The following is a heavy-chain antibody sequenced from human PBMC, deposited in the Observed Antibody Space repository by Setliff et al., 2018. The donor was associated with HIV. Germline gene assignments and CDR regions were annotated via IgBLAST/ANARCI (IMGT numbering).Heavy chain of an antibody. CDR3: ARIAVAGRRYFDY. CDR2: IDWDDDK. CDR1: GFSLTTSGIR. Sequence: GSGPTLVNPTQTLTLTCTFSGFSLTTSGIRVTWVRQPPGKALEWLARIDWDDDKYYSTSLKTRLTISKDTSKNQVVLIMTNMDPVDTATYYCARIAVAGRRYFDYWGQGTLVTVSS. V-gene: IGHV2-70*11. J-gene: IGHJ4*02. D-gene: IGHD6-19*01.